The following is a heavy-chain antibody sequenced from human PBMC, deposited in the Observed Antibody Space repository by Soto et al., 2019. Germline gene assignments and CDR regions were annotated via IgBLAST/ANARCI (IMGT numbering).Heavy chain of an antibody. Sequence: SETLSLTCTVSGGSISSGDYYWSWIRQPPGKGLEWIGYIYYSGSTYYNPSLKSRVTISVDTSKNQFSLKLSSVTAADTAVYYCARVSSGSYYYYYGMDVWGQGTTVTVS. CDR3: ARVSSGSYYYYYGMDV. V-gene: IGHV4-30-4*01. CDR1: GGSISSGDYY. D-gene: IGHD3-10*01. J-gene: IGHJ6*02. CDR2: IYYSGST.